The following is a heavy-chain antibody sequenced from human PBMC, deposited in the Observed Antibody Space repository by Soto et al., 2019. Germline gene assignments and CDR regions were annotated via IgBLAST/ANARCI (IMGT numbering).Heavy chain of an antibody. D-gene: IGHD2-21*02. V-gene: IGHV5-51*01. Sequence: GESLKISCRASGYSFADSWIGWVRQMPGKGLEWMGLIDPGDSDTRYSPSLQGQVTISVDKSISTAYLQWSSLTASDSAMYYCARLGSVGIVVATDWGRGTLGTVSS. CDR3: ARLGSVGIVVATD. CDR1: GYSFADSW. CDR2: IDPGDSDT. J-gene: IGHJ4*02.